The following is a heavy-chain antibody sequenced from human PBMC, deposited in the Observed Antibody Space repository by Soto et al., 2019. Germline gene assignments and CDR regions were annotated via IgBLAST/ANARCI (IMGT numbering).Heavy chain of an antibody. CDR3: ARDSGGKAVPAAPADY. Sequence: SGKVSCKASGGTFSSYAIIWVLQAPGQGLEWMGGIIPIFGTANYAQKFQGRVTITADESTSTAYMELSSLRPEDTAVYYCARDSGGKAVPAAPADYWGQGPLVTVSS. V-gene: IGHV1-69*13. CDR2: IIPIFGTA. CDR1: GGTFSSYA. D-gene: IGHD2-2*01. J-gene: IGHJ4*02.